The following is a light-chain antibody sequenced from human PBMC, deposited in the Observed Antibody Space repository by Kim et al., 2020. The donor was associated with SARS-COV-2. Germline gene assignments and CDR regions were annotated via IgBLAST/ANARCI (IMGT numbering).Light chain of an antibody. J-gene: IGKJ2*01. CDR3: HQYATSPFT. V-gene: IGKV3-20*01. CDR2: GAS. CDR1: HTIPSNY. Sequence: FSPAARPPPSCCASHTIPSNYLPWYPQTPGQAPRLLIYGASNRATGIPERFSGSVSGTDFTLTISRLEPEDFAVYHCHQYATSPFTFGQGTKLEI.